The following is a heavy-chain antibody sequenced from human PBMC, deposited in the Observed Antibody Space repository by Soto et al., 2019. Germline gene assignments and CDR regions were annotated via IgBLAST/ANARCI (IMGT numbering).Heavy chain of an antibody. CDR3: ARVPLIVVVPADYFDY. J-gene: IGHJ4*02. Sequence: GASVKVSWKASGYTFTSYGISWVRQAPGQGLEWMGWISAYNGNTNYAQKLQGRVTMTTDTSTSTAYMELRSLRSDDTAVYYCARVPLIVVVPADYFDYWGQGTLVTVSS. CDR1: GYTFTSYG. CDR2: ISAYNGNT. D-gene: IGHD2-2*01. V-gene: IGHV1-18*04.